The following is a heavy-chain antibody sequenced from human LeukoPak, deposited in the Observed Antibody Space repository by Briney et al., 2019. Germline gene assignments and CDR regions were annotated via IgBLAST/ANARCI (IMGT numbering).Heavy chain of an antibody. Sequence: AGGSLRLSCAASGFTFSSYEMNWVRQAPGKGLEWVSYISSSGSTIYYADSVKGRFTISRDNAKNSLYLQMNSLRAEDTAVYYCASGPMVRGYAGYSDYWGQGTLVTVSS. CDR2: ISSSGSTI. CDR3: ASGPMVRGYAGYSDY. V-gene: IGHV3-48*03. J-gene: IGHJ4*02. D-gene: IGHD3-10*01. CDR1: GFTFSSYE.